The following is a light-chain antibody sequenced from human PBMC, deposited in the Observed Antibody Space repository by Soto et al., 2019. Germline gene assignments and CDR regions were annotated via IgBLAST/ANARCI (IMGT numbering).Light chain of an antibody. CDR3: HQYNSYST. CDR2: KAC. V-gene: IGKV1-5*03. J-gene: IGKJ1*01. Sequence: DVQITQSPSTLSASVGDRVTITCRASQSISSVLAWYQQKPGKASKLLIYKACSVEGGVASSFSGSGCGTEFTITISSVQADDFATYCCHQYNSYSTFGQGTKVDIK. CDR1: QSISSV.